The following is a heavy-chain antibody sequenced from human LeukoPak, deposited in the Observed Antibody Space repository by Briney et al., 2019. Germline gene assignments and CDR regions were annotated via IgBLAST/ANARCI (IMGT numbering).Heavy chain of an antibody. J-gene: IGHJ3*02. CDR2: IRYDGSNK. CDR1: GFTFSSYG. V-gene: IGHV3-30*02. Sequence: PGGSLRLSCAASGFTFSSYGMHWVRQAPGKGLEWVAFIRYDGSNKYYADSVKGRFTISRDNSKNTLYLQMNSLRAEDTAVYYCALTWGVSIYAEGDAFDIWGQGTMVTVSS. CDR3: ALTWGVSIYAEGDAFDI. D-gene: IGHD2-8*01.